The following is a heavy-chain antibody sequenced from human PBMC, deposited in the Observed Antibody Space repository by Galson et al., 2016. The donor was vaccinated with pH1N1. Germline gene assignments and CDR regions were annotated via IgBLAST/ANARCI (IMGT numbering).Heavy chain of an antibody. Sequence: SLRLSCAASGFTFNKYAMTWVRQAPGKGLEWVSAISGSGRDTYYADSVKGRFTTSRDKTQSTVYLQMNSLRTEDTAVYYCARDSEYSGHEGFHWAQGTLVIVSS. CDR3: ARDSEYSGHEGFH. J-gene: IGHJ4*02. CDR1: GFTFNKYA. V-gene: IGHV3-23*01. D-gene: IGHD5-12*01. CDR2: ISGSGRDT.